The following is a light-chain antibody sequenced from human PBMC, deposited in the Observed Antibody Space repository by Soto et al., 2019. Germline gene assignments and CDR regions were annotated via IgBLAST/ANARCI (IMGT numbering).Light chain of an antibody. Sequence: QSALTQPASVSGSPGQSITISCTGTSSDVGCYNLVSWYQQHPGKAPKLMIYEGSKRPSGVSNRFSGSKSVNTASLTISGLQAEDEADYYCCSYAGSSTPVFGGGTQLTVL. CDR2: EGS. J-gene: IGLJ2*01. CDR3: CSYAGSSTPV. V-gene: IGLV2-23*01. CDR1: SSDVGCYNL.